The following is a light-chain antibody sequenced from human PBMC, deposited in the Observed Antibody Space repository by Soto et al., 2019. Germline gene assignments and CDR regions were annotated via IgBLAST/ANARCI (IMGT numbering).Light chain of an antibody. Sequence: EIAMTQSPATLSVSPGERATLSCRASQRVSSNLAWYQQKPGQAPRLLIYGASTRATGIPARFSGSGSGTEFTLTISSLQSEDFAVYYCQQYDNWPPLTFGGGTKVETK. CDR3: QQYDNWPPLT. CDR2: GAS. V-gene: IGKV3-15*01. CDR1: QRVSSN. J-gene: IGKJ4*01.